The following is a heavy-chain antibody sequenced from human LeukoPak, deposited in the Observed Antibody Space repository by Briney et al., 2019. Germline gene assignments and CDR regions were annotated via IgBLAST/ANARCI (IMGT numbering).Heavy chain of an antibody. CDR1: GYTSTSYY. D-gene: IGHD5-12*01. J-gene: IGHJ4*02. CDR2: INPSGGST. V-gene: IGHV1-46*01. Sequence: ASVKVSCKASGYTSTSYYMHWVRQAPGQGLEWMGIINPSGGSTSYAQRFQGRVTMTRDTSTSTVYMELSSLRSEDAAVYYCARDASGYVGYFDYWGQGTLVTVSS. CDR3: ARDASGYVGYFDY.